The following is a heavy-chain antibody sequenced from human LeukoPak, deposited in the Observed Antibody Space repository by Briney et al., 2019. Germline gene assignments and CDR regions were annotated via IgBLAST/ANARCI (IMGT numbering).Heavy chain of an antibody. Sequence: GESLKISCKGSGYSFTSYWIGWVRQMPGKGLEWMGTIYPGDSDTRYSPSFQGQVTISADKSISTAYLQWSSLKASDTAMYYCASSGRIAARPFDPWGQGTLVTVSS. CDR3: ASSGRIAARPFDP. V-gene: IGHV5-51*01. J-gene: IGHJ5*02. D-gene: IGHD6-6*01. CDR1: GYSFTSYW. CDR2: IYPGDSDT.